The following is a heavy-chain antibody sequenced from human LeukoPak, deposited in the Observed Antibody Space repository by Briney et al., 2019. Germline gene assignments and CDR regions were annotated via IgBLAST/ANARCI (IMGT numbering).Heavy chain of an antibody. Sequence: SETLSLTCTVSGGSISSYYWSWIRQPAGKGLEWIGRIYTSGSTNYNPSLKSRVTMSVDTSKNQFSLKLSSVTAADTAVYYCARDLRGWSVPKYYYYYYGMDVWGQGTTVTVSS. V-gene: IGHV4-4*07. CDR2: IYTSGST. CDR3: ARDLRGWSVPKYYYYYYGMDV. J-gene: IGHJ6*02. D-gene: IGHD6-19*01. CDR1: GGSISSYY.